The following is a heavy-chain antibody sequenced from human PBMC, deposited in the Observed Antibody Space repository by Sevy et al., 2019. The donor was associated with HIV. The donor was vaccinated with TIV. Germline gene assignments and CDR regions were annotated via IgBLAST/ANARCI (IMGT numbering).Heavy chain of an antibody. CDR1: GGSFSDYY. CDR2: INHSGST. CDR3: ARGTNCSGGSCYSGITYYFDY. Sequence: SETVSLTCAVYGGSFSDYYWSWIRQTPGKGLEWIGEINHSGSTNSHPSLKSRVTMSVDTSKNQFSLKLSSATAADTAVYYCARGTNCSGGSCYSGITYYFDYWGQGTLVTVSS. J-gene: IGHJ4*02. D-gene: IGHD2-15*01. V-gene: IGHV4-34*01.